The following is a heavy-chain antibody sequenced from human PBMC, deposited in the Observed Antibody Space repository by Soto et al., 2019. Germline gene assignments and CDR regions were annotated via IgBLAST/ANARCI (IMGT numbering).Heavy chain of an antibody. V-gene: IGHV3-23*01. CDR2: ISGSGGST. CDR3: AKDPEPYYYDSSGPTPFDY. J-gene: IGHJ4*02. D-gene: IGHD3-22*01. Sequence: GGSLRLSCAASGFTFSSYAMSWVRQAPGKGLEWVSAISGSGGSTYYADSVKGRFTISRDNSKNTLYLQMNSLRAEDTAVYYCAKDPEPYYYDSSGPTPFDYWGQGTLVTVSS. CDR1: GFTFSSYA.